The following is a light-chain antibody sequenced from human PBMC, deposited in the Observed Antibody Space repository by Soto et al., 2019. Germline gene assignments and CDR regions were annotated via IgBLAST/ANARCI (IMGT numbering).Light chain of an antibody. J-gene: IGKJ1*01. V-gene: IGKV1-5*03. CDR3: HQYSRFPRT. CDR2: KAS. Sequence: DIQMTQSPSTLSASVGDRVTITCRASQSIGSWLAWYQQIPGKAPKLLIYKASSLQSGVPSRFSGSGSETEFTLTITGLQPDDFATYYCHQYSRFPRTFGQGTKVENK. CDR1: QSIGSW.